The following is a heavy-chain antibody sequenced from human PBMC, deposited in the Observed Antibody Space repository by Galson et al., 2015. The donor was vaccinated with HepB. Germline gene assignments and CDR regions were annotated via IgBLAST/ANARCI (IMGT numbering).Heavy chain of an antibody. J-gene: IGHJ6*02. CDR2: INAGNGNT. CDR3: ARTEYQLPPHYYYYGMDV. V-gene: IGHV1-3*01. Sequence: SVKVSCKASGYTFTSYAMHWVRQAPGQRLEWMEWINAGNGNTKYSQKFQGRVTITRDTSASTAYMELSSLRSEDTAVYYCARTEYQLPPHYYYYGMDVWGQGTTVTVSS. CDR1: GYTFTSYA. D-gene: IGHD2-2*01.